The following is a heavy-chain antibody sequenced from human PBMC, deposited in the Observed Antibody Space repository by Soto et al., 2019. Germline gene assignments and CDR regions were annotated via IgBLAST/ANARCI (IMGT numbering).Heavy chain of an antibody. CDR1: GYTFTGYY. CDR3: ASGYYHGSGSYYTLDV. Sequence: ASVKVSCKASGYTFTGYYIHWVRRAPGQGLEWMGWINPNSGGTNYAQKFQGRVTMTRDTSISTAYMELSRLRSDDTAVYYCASGYYHGSGSYYTLDVWGQGTTVTDYS. V-gene: IGHV1-2*02. CDR2: INPNSGGT. J-gene: IGHJ6*02. D-gene: IGHD3-10*01.